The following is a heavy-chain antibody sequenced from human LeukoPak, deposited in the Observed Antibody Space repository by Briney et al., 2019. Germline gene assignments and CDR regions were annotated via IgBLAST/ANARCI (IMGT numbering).Heavy chain of an antibody. D-gene: IGHD2-2*01. CDR1: GYTFTSYY. V-gene: IGHV1-46*01. CDR3: ARANCSSTSCAPDY. Sequence: GASVKVSCKASGYTFTSYYMHWVRQAPGQEREWMGIINPSGGSTIYEQKFQGRVTMTRDTSTSTVYMELSSLRSEDTAVYYCARANCSSTSCAPDYWGQGILVTVSS. CDR2: INPSGGST. J-gene: IGHJ4*02.